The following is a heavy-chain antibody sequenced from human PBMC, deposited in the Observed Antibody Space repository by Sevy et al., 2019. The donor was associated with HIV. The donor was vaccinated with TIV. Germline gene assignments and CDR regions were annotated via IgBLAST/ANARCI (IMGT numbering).Heavy chain of an antibody. CDR1: GGSISTNSYY. CDR3: GRYGYGDYHTYFDY. CDR2: IYYNGYT. D-gene: IGHD4-17*01. Sequence: SESLSLTCTVSGGSISTNSYYWGWIRQPPGKGLELIGSIYYNGYTYYNPSLKSRVTISVVTSMNQFSLMLISVTAADTAVYYCGRYGYGDYHTYFDYWGQGTLVTVSS. J-gene: IGHJ4*02. V-gene: IGHV4-39*01.